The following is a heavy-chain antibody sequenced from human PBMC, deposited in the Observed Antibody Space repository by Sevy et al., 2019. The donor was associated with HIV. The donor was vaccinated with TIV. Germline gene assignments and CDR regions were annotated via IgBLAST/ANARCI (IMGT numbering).Heavy chain of an antibody. D-gene: IGHD2-21*02. CDR2: ISYSGTNK. Sequence: GGSLILSCAASGFTFTLYAIHWVRQAPGKGLEWVALISYSGTNKYYADSVKGRFTISRDDSKNTAYLQMNNLGTDDTAVYYCARVAVEYCTDDCYHRFDYWGQGTQVTVSS. J-gene: IGHJ4*02. CDR3: ARVAVEYCTDDCYHRFDY. CDR1: GFTFTLYA. V-gene: IGHV3-30-3*01.